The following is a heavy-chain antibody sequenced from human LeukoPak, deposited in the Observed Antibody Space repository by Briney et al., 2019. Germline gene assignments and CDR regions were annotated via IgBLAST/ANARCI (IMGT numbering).Heavy chain of an antibody. CDR3: ARVVSCYRHSSSWSLNYYYYGMDV. CDR1: GGTFSSYA. J-gene: IGHJ6*02. Sequence: ASVKVSCKASGGTFSSYAISWVRQAPGQGLEWMGGIIPIFGTANYAQKFQGRVTITADESTSTAYMELSSLRSEDTAVYYCARVVSCYRHSSSWSLNYYYYGMDVWGQGTTVTVSS. CDR2: IIPIFGTA. V-gene: IGHV1-69*13. D-gene: IGHD6-13*01.